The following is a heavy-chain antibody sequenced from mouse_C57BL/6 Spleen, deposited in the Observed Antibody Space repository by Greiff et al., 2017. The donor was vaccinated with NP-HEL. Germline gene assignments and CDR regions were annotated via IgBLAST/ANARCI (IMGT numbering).Heavy chain of an antibody. J-gene: IGHJ2*01. CDR2: IYPGSGST. D-gene: IGHD1-1*01. CDR1: GYTFTSYW. V-gene: IGHV1-55*01. Sequence: VKLKQPGAELVKPGASVKMSCKASGYTFTSYWITWVKQRPGQGLEWIGDIYPGSGSTNYNEKFKSKATLTVDTSSSTAYMQLSSLTSEDSAVYYCARDGLRTRSFDYWGQGTTLTVSS. CDR3: ARDGLRTRSFDY.